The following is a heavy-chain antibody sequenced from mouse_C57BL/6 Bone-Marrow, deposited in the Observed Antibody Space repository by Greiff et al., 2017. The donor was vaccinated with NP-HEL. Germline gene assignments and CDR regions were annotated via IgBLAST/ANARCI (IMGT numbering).Heavy chain of an antibody. CDR1: GFTFSDYG. D-gene: IGHD1-1*01. V-gene: IGHV5-17*01. CDR2: ISSGSSTI. J-gene: IGHJ2*01. Sequence: VQLKESGGGLVKPGGSLKLSCAASGFTFSDYGMHWVRQAPEKGLEWVAYISSGSSTIYYADTVKGRFTISRDNAKNTLFLQMTSLRSEDTAMYYCASFYYGSSYDYFDYWGQGTTLTVSS. CDR3: ASFYYGSSYDYFDY.